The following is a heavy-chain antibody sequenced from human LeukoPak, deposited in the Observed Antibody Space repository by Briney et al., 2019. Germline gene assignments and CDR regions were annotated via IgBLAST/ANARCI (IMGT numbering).Heavy chain of an antibody. CDR1: GGSISSSSYY. CDR3: ARGYCSGGSCKSIDY. J-gene: IGHJ4*02. V-gene: IGHV4-39*07. Sequence: SETLSLTCTVSGGSISSSSYYWGWIRQPPGKGLEWIGSIYYSGSTYYNPSLKSRVTISVDTSKNQFSLKLSSVTAADTAVYYCARGYCSGGSCKSIDYWGQGTLVTVSS. D-gene: IGHD2-15*01. CDR2: IYYSGST.